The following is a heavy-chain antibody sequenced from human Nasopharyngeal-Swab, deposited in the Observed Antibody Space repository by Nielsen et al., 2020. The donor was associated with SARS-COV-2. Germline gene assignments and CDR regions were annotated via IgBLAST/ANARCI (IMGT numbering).Heavy chain of an antibody. CDR1: GFTFGSYG. Sequence: GESLKISCAASGFTFGSYGMHWVRQAPGKGLEWVAVIWYDGSNKYYADSVKGRFTISRDNSKNTLYLQMNSLRAEDTAVYYCARRDHYDFWSGDGFDPWGQGTLVTVSS. D-gene: IGHD3-3*01. CDR2: IWYDGSNK. V-gene: IGHV3-33*01. J-gene: IGHJ5*02. CDR3: ARRDHYDFWSGDGFDP.